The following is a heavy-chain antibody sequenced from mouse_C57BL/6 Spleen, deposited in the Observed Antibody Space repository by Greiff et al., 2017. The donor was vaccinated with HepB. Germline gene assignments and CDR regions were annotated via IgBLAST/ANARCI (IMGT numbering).Heavy chain of an antibody. CDR3: ASYGDWAFDY. CDR2: IRNKANGYTT. V-gene: IGHV7-3*01. CDR1: GFTFTDYY. Sequence: EVMLVEPGGGLVQPGGSLSLSCAASGFTFTDYYMSWVRQPPGKALEWLGFIRNKANGYTTEYSASVKGLFTISRDNSQSILYLQMKALRAEDSATYYCASYGDWAFDYWGQGTTLTVSS. J-gene: IGHJ2*01. D-gene: IGHD4-1*01.